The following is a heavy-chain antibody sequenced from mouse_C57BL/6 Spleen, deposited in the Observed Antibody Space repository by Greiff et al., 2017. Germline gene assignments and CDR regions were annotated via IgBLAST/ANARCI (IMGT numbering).Heavy chain of an antibody. J-gene: IGHJ2*01. D-gene: IGHD1-1*01. Sequence: QVHLKQSGPELVKPGASVKISCKASGYAFSSSWMNWVKQRPGKGLEWIGRIYPGDGDTNYNGKFKGKATLTADKSSSTAYMQLSSLTSEDSAVYFCARGIITTVVEYFDYWGQGTTLTVSS. V-gene: IGHV1-82*01. CDR3: ARGIITTVVEYFDY. CDR2: IYPGDGDT. CDR1: GYAFSSSW.